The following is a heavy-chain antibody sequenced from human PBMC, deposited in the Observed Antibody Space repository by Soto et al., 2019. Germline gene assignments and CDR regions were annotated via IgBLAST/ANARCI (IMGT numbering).Heavy chain of an antibody. CDR2: IIPILGIA. V-gene: IGHV1-69*02. Sequence: QVQLVQSGAEVKKPGSSVKVSCKASGGTFSSYTISWVRQAPGQWLEWMGRIIPILGIANYAQKFQGRVTITADKSTSTAYMELSSLRSEDTAVYYCARAGYSYGYVDYWGQGTLVTVSS. D-gene: IGHD5-18*01. CDR3: ARAGYSYGYVDY. CDR1: GGTFSSYT. J-gene: IGHJ4*02.